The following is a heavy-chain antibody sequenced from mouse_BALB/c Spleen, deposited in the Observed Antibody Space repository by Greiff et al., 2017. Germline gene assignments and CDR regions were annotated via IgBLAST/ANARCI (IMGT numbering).Heavy chain of an antibody. CDR2: INPSTGYT. CDR3: ARRDWDGFDY. Sequence: QVHVKQSGAELAKPGASVKMSCKASGYTFTSYWMHWVKQRPGQGLEWIGYINPSTGYTEYNQKFKDKATLTADKSSSTAYMQLSSLTSEDSAVYYCARRDWDGFDYWGQGTTLTVSS. J-gene: IGHJ2*01. D-gene: IGHD4-1*01. V-gene: IGHV1-7*01. CDR1: GYTFTSYW.